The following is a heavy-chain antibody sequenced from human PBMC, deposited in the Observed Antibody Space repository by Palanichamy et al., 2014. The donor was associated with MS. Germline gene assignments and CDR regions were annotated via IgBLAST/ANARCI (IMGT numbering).Heavy chain of an antibody. J-gene: IGHJ3*02. V-gene: IGHV3-7*01. D-gene: IGHD5/OR15-5a*01. CDR1: IHFSSYW. CDR2: IKQDGSEK. Sequence: EVQLVEVWGRLGPAWGVPETLLCSLWIHFSSYWMSWVRQAPGKGLEWVANIKQDGSEKYYVDSVKGRFTISRDNAKNSLYLQMNSLRAEDTAVYYCAREVGDSVSVDAFDIWGQGTMVTVSS. CDR3: AREVGDSVSVDAFDI.